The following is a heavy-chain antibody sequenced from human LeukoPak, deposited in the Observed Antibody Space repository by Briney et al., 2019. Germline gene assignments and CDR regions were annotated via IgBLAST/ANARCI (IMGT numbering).Heavy chain of an antibody. CDR1: GFTFSSYS. CDR3: ARDPRAYSSGWHYFDS. V-gene: IGHV3-21*01. CDR2: ISSSNSFI. D-gene: IGHD6-19*01. Sequence: AGGSLRLSCAASGFTFSSYSMHWVRQAPGKGLEWVSTISSSNSFIYYADSVKGRFTISRDDSKNTLYLQMNSLRAEDTAVYFCARDPRAYSSGWHYFDSWGQGTLVTVSS. J-gene: IGHJ4*02.